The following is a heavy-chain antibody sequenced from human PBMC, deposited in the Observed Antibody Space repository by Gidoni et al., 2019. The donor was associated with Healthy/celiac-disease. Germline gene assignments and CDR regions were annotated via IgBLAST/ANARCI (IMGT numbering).Heavy chain of an antibody. CDR2: ISGSGCST. D-gene: IGHD3-10*01. CDR1: GFTFSSYA. J-gene: IGHJ6*03. CDR3: AKDDMVRGVITQKDYYYYYYMDV. V-gene: IGHV3-23*04. Sequence: EVQLVESGGGLVQPGGSLRLYCAASGFTFSSYAMSWVRQAPGKGLEWVAAISGSGCSTYYADSVKGRFTISRDNSKNTLYLQMNSLRAEDTAVYYCAKDDMVRGVITQKDYYYYYYMDVWGKGTTVTVSS.